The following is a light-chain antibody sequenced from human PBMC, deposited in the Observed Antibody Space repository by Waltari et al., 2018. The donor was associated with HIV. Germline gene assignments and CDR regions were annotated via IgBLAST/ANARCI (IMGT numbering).Light chain of an antibody. CDR1: SSNIGSNT. V-gene: IGLV1-44*01. CDR3: AAWDDSLNGVV. CDR2: SNN. J-gene: IGLJ2*01. Sequence: QSVLTQPPSASGTPGQRVTISCSGSSSNIGSNTVNWYQQLPGTAPKLLIHSNNQRPSGFPDRFSGSKSGTSASLAISGLQSEDEADYYCAAWDDSLNGVVFGGGTKLTVL.